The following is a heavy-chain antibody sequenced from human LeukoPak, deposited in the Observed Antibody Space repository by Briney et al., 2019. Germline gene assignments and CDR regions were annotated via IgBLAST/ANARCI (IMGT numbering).Heavy chain of an antibody. CDR2: IKSKTDGGTT. J-gene: IGHJ3*02. Sequence: PGGSLRLSCAASGFTFSNAWMSWVRQAPGKGLEWVGRIKSKTDGGTTDYAAPVKGRFTISRDDSKNTLYLQMNSLKTEDTAVYYCTTDRLEWLPLDAFDIWGQGTMVTVSS. CDR1: GFTFSNAW. CDR3: TTDRLEWLPLDAFDI. V-gene: IGHV3-15*01. D-gene: IGHD3-3*01.